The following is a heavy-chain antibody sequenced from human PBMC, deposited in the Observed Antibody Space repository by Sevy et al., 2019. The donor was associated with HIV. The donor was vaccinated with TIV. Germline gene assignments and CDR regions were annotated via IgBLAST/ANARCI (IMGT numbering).Heavy chain of an antibody. V-gene: IGHV3-33*01. Sequence: GESLKISCAASGFTFSSYGMHWVRQAPGKGLEWVAAIWYDGSNKYYADSVKGRFTISRDNSKNTLYLQMNSLRAEDTAVYYCARDFTVVGLFDYWGQGTLVTVS. D-gene: IGHD1-26*01. J-gene: IGHJ4*02. CDR1: GFTFSSYG. CDR2: IWYDGSNK. CDR3: ARDFTVVGLFDY.